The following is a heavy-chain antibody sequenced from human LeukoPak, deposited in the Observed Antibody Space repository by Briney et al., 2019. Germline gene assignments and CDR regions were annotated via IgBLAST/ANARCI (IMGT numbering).Heavy chain of an antibody. V-gene: IGHV4-59*08. CDR3: ARHASRGVSWFLFDY. D-gene: IGHD3-10*01. Sequence: PSETLSLTCTVSGGSISSYYWSWIRQPPGKGLEWIGYIYYSGSTNYNPSLKSRVTTSVDTSKNQFSLKLSSVTAADTAVYYCARHASRGVSWFLFDYWGQGTLVTVSS. CDR2: IYYSGST. CDR1: GGSISSYY. J-gene: IGHJ4*02.